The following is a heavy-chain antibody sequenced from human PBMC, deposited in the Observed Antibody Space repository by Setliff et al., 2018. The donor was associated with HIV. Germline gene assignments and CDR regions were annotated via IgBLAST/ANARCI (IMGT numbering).Heavy chain of an antibody. CDR1: GGSISSYY. J-gene: IGHJ5*02. CDR3: ARQPYDSRSFGWFDP. D-gene: IGHD3-10*01. V-gene: IGHV4-59*01. CDR2: IYYGGNT. Sequence: SETLSLTCTVSGGSISSYYWSWIRQSPGKGLEWIGHIYYGGNTKCNPSLKSRVTMSSDTSKNQFSLKLNSVTPADTAVYYCARQPYDSRSFGWFDPWGQGTLVTVSS.